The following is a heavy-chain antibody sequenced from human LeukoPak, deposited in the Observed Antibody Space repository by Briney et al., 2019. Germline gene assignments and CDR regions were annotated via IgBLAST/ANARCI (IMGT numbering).Heavy chain of an antibody. CDR3: VGGDGDFDY. Sequence: GRSLRLSCAASGFTFSSYAMHWVRQAPGKGLEWVAVISYDGSNKYYADSVKGRFTISRDNSKNTLYLQMNSLRAEDTAVYYSVGGDGDFDYWGQGTLVTVSS. V-gene: IGHV3-30*04. J-gene: IGHJ4*02. D-gene: IGHD2-21*01. CDR1: GFTFSSYA. CDR2: ISYDGSNK.